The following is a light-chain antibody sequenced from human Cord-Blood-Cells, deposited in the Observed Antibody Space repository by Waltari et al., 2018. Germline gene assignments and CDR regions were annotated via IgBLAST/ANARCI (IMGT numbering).Light chain of an antibody. CDR2: AAS. CDR1: QSISSY. J-gene: IGKJ4*01. V-gene: IGKV1-39*01. Sequence: DIQMTQSPSSLSASVGDRVTITCRASQSISSYLNWYPQKPGKAPKLLIYAASSLQSGVPSSFSGSGSGTDFTLTISSLQPEDFATYYCQQSYSTLLTFGGGTKVEIK. CDR3: QQSYSTLLT.